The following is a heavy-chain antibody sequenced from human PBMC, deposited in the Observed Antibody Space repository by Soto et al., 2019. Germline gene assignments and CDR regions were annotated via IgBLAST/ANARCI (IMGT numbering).Heavy chain of an antibody. CDR1: GGSFSGYY. V-gene: IGHV4-34*01. D-gene: IGHD6-13*01. Sequence: SETLSLTCAVYGGSFSGYYWSWIRQPPGKGLEWIGEINHSGSTNYNPSLKSRVTISVDTSKNQFSLKLSSVTAADTAVYYCARDGSSWYSFRAIDYWGQGTLVTVSS. CDR3: ARDGSSWYSFRAIDY. CDR2: INHSGST. J-gene: IGHJ4*02.